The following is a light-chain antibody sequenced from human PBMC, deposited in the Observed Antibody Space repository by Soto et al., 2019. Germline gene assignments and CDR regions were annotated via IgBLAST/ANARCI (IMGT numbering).Light chain of an antibody. Sequence: QSALTQPASVSGSPGQSITISCTGTSSDVGGYNYVSWYQQYPGKAPKLMIYDVSNRPSGVSNRFSGSKSGNTASLTISGLQAEDEADYYCSSYTSSRTLHVVFGGGTKLTVL. J-gene: IGLJ2*01. CDR2: DVS. CDR1: SSDVGGYNY. V-gene: IGLV2-14*01. CDR3: SSYTSSRTLHVV.